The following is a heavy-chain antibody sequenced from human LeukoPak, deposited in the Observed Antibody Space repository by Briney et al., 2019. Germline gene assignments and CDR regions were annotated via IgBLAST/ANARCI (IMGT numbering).Heavy chain of an antibody. CDR2: IYYSGST. CDR3: ASVGTGEPYFDS. V-gene: IGHV4-59*01. Sequence: SETLSLTCSVSGGSISSYFWNWIRQPPGKGLEWIGYIYYSGSTNYNPSLKSRVTISVDTSKNQFSLKLTSVTAADTAVYYCASVGTGEPYFDSWGQGTLVTVSS. D-gene: IGHD1-1*01. J-gene: IGHJ4*02. CDR1: GGSISSYF.